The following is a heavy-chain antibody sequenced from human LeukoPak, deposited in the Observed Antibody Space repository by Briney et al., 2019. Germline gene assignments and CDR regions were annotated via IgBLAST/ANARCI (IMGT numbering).Heavy chain of an antibody. CDR3: ARQGRYDYGSGSYRPYYYSYYMDV. J-gene: IGHJ6*03. V-gene: IGHV4-34*01. CDR2: INHSGST. CDR1: GGSFSGYY. D-gene: IGHD3-10*01. Sequence: PSETLSLTCAVYGGSFSGYYWSWVRQPPGKGLEWIGEINHSGSTNYNPSLKSGVTISVDTSKSQCSLYLSSVTAADTAVYYCARQGRYDYGSGSYRPYYYSYYMDVWGKGTTVTISS.